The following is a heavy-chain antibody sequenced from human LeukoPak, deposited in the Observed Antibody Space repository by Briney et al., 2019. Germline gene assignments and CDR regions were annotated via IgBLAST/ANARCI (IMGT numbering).Heavy chain of an antibody. CDR1: GFTFSSYG. Sequence: LSGGSLRLSCAASGFTFSSYGMHWVRQAPGKGLEWVAFIRYDGSNKYYADSVKGRFTISRDNSKNTLYLQMKSLRAEDTAVYYCTLKGYIVVVPAAEFDYWGQGTLVTVSS. CDR2: IRYDGSNK. CDR3: TLKGYIVVVPAAEFDY. D-gene: IGHD2-2*01. J-gene: IGHJ4*02. V-gene: IGHV3-30*02.